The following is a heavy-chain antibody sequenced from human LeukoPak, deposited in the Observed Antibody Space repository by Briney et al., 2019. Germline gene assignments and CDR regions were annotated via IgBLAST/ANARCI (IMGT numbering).Heavy chain of an antibody. CDR1: GFTFSSSW. Sequence: PGGSLRLSCAASGFTFSSSWMHWVRHAPEKGLVWVSRINSDGSSTSYADSVKGRFTISRDDSKNTLYLQMNSLRAEDTAIYYCAKRPGKAAAGPFDPWGQGTLVTVSS. J-gene: IGHJ5*02. D-gene: IGHD6-13*01. V-gene: IGHV3-74*01. CDR3: AKRPGKAAAGPFDP. CDR2: INSDGSST.